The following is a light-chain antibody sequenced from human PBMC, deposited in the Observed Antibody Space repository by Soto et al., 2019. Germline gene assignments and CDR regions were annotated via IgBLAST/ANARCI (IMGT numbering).Light chain of an antibody. Sequence: DVVMTQSPLSLSVTLGQPATISCRSSQGLVYSDGNTFLNWFHQRPGQSPRRLIYQVSNRDSGDPDRFSGSGSGTDYTLTISRVEAEDVGIYYCVKGRHWPWTFGQGTKVEIK. CDR1: QGLVYSDGNTF. V-gene: IGKV2-30*01. J-gene: IGKJ1*01. CDR3: VKGRHWPWT. CDR2: QVS.